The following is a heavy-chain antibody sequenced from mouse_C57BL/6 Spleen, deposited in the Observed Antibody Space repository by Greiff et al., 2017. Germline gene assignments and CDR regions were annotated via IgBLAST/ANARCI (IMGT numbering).Heavy chain of an antibody. D-gene: IGHD1-1*01. CDR1: GFTFSSYA. CDR2: ISDGGSYT. J-gene: IGHJ2*01. V-gene: IGHV5-4*01. Sequence: EVMLVESGGGLVKPGGSLKLSCAASGFTFSSYAMSWVRQTPEKRLEWVATISDGGSYTYYPDNVKGRFTISRDNAKNNLYLQMRHLKSEDTAMYYCAREAIYYGSHYFDYWGQGTTLTVAS. CDR3: AREAIYYGSHYFDY.